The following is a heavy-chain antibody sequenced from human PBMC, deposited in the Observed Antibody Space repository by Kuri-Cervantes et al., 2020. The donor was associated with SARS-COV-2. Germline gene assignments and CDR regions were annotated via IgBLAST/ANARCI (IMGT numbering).Heavy chain of an antibody. CDR2: ISSDGTKT. CDR1: GFAFSNVW. J-gene: IGHJ5*02. Sequence: GESLKISCAVSGFAFSNVWMHWVRQVPGKGMVWVSEISSDGTKTNYVDSVKGRFTISRDNAKNTLYLQMNSLRAEDTAVYYCAREGHDYSNYGRWFDPWGQGTLVTVSS. CDR3: AREGHDYSNYGRWFDP. V-gene: IGHV3-74*01. D-gene: IGHD4-11*01.